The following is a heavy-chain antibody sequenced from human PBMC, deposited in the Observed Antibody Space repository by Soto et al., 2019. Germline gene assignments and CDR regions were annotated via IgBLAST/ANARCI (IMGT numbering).Heavy chain of an antibody. Sequence: HPGGSLRLSCAASGFTFSSYWMSWVRQAPGKGLERVANIKQDGSEKYYVDSVKGRFTISRDNAKNSLYLQMNSLRAEDTAVYYCATSLWFGERPFDYWGQGTLVTVSS. J-gene: IGHJ4*02. D-gene: IGHD3-10*01. CDR1: GFTFSSYW. CDR3: ATSLWFGERPFDY. CDR2: IKQDGSEK. V-gene: IGHV3-7*01.